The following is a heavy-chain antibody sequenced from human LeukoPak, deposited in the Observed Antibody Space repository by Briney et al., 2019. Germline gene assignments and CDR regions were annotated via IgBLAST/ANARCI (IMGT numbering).Heavy chain of an antibody. V-gene: IGHV3-21*01. Sequence: GGSLRLSCAASGFTFSSYSMDWVRQAPGKGPEWVSSISSSSSYIYYADSVKGRFTISRDNAKNSLYLQMNSLRAEDTAVYYCARDLGDYVPLVDYWGQGTLVTVSS. J-gene: IGHJ4*02. CDR1: GFTFSSYS. D-gene: IGHD4-17*01. CDR3: ARDLGDYVPLVDY. CDR2: ISSSSSYI.